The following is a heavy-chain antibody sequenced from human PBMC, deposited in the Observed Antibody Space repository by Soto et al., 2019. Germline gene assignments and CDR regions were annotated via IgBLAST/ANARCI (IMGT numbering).Heavy chain of an antibody. CDR1: GASISGDYYH. J-gene: IGHJ6*02. CDR2: VFHSGSV. CDR3: AREDDGGDRDYYGLDV. Sequence: LSLTCTVSGASISGDYYHWTWIRQSPGKGLEWIGYVFHSGSVLYNPSLKSRLHISVDTSKNQFSLRLTSVTAADTAVYFCAREDDGGDRDYYGLDVWGQGTTVTVSS. V-gene: IGHV4-30-4*08. D-gene: IGHD2-21*02.